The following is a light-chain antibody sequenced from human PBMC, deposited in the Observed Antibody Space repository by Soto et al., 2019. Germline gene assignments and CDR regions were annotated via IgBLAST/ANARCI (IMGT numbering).Light chain of an antibody. V-gene: IGKV1-12*01. CDR2: KAS. CDR1: QVISSW. CDR3: HQASSFSLS. Sequence: DIQMTQSPSSVSASVGDTVTVSCRASQVISSWLAXYQQKPGRAPNLLIYKASTLQTGVPSRFSGRGSGHDFTLTITNLRPEEFAAYYCHQASSFSLSFRGGNKVDIK. J-gene: IGKJ4*01.